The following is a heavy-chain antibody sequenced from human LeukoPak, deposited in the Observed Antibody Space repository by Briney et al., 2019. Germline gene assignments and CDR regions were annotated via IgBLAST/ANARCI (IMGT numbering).Heavy chain of an antibody. V-gene: IGHV4-34*01. D-gene: IGHD3-9*01. CDR3: ARQRRYFDWSSISSRLKPFDC. CDR1: GGSFSGYY. Sequence: PSETLSLTCAVYGGSFSGYYWSWIRQPPGKGLEWIGEINHSGSTNYNPSLKSRVTISVDTSKNQFSLKLSSVTAADTAVYYCARQRRYFDWSSISSRLKPFDCWGQGTLVTVSS. CDR2: INHSGST. J-gene: IGHJ4*02.